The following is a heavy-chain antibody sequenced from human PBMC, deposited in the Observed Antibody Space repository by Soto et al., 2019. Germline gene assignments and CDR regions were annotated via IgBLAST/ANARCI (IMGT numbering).Heavy chain of an antibody. CDR3: VKERDGTTPFDY. D-gene: IGHD1-1*01. Sequence: GGSLRLSCAASGFDFSVYGMHWFRQAPGKGLEWVAVMSYDGSKKYYADSVKGRFTISRDNSKNTLYLQVSSLSGEDTAVYYCVKERDGTTPFDYWGQGTLVTVSS. CDR1: GFDFSVYG. V-gene: IGHV3-30*18. CDR2: MSYDGSKK. J-gene: IGHJ4*02.